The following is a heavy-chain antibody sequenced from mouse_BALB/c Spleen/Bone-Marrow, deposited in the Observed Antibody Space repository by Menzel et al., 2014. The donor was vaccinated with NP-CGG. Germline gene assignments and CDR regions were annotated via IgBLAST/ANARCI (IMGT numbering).Heavy chain of an antibody. Sequence: QVQLQQSGTELVRPGASVKLSCKASGHSFTTYWMNWVKQRPGQGLEWIGMIHPSDSETRLNQKFKDKATLTVDKSSSTAYMQLNSPTSEDSAVYYCAREKVYYGISWFAYWGQGTLVTVSA. J-gene: IGHJ3*01. V-gene: IGHV1-61*01. CDR1: GHSFTTYW. CDR3: AREKVYYGISWFAY. D-gene: IGHD2-1*01. CDR2: IHPSDSET.